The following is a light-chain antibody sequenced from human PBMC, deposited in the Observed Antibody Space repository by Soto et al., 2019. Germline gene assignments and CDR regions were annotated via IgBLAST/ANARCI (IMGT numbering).Light chain of an antibody. V-gene: IGKV3-15*01. Sequence: EIVMTQSPATLSVSPGERATLSCRASQSISSDLAWYQQKPGQAPRLLIYGSTRATGIPARFSGSGSGTEFTLNISSLQSEDSALYYCQQYNWWPWTFGQGTKVEIK. CDR3: QQYNWWPWT. CDR1: QSISSD. J-gene: IGKJ1*01. CDR2: GS.